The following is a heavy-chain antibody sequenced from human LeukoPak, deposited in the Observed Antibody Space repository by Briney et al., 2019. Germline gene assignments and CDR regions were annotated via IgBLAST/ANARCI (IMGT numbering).Heavy chain of an antibody. J-gene: IGHJ5*02. CDR2: IYHSGST. V-gene: IGHV4-30-2*01. Sequence: SQTLSLTCAGSGGSISSGGYSWSWLRQPPGKGLEWIGYIYHSGSTYYNPSRKSRATVTVDRSKNQFSLKLSSVPAADTDVYYCARGGPITMVRGVIINQNWFDPWGQGTLVTVSS. D-gene: IGHD3-10*01. CDR1: GGSISSGGYS. CDR3: ARGGPITMVRGVIINQNWFDP.